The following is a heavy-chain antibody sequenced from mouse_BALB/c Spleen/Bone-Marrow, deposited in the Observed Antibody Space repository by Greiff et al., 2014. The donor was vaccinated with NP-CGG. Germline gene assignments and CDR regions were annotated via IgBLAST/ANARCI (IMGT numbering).Heavy chain of an antibody. V-gene: IGHV1S127*01. CDR1: GYTFTSYW. CDR2: IDPSDSYT. J-gene: IGHJ4*01. CDR3: TRRGYYAMDY. Sequence: LVESGAELVKPGASVKVSCKASGYTFTSYWMHWVKQRPGQGLEWIGVIDPSDSYTSYNQKFKGKATLTVDTSSSTAYMQLSSLTSEDSAVYYCTRRGYYAMDYWGQGTSVTVSS.